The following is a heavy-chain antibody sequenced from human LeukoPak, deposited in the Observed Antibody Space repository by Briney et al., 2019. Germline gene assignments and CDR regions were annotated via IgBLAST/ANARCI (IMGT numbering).Heavy chain of an antibody. CDR3: ARGRGDYDFWSGYYEAYGAY. Sequence: SETLSLTCTVSGGSISSYYWSWIRQPPGKGLEWIGEINHSGSTNYNPSLKSRVTISVDTSKNQFSLKLSSVTAADTAVYYCARGRGDYDFWSGYYEAYGAYWGQGTLVTVSS. CDR1: GGSISSYY. V-gene: IGHV4-34*01. CDR2: INHSGST. D-gene: IGHD3-3*01. J-gene: IGHJ4*02.